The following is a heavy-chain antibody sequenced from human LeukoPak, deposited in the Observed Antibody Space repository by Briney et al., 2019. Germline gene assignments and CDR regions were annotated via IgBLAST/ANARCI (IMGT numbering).Heavy chain of an antibody. CDR3: ARGAYGSGSYSLNNWFDP. CDR2: IYHSGST. CDR1: GYSISSGYY. J-gene: IGHJ5*02. D-gene: IGHD3-10*01. V-gene: IGHV4-38-2*01. Sequence: SETLSLTCAVSGYSISSGYYWGWIRQPPGKGLEWIGSIYHSGSTYYNPSLKSRVTISVDTSKNQLSLKLSSVTAADTAVYYCARGAYGSGSYSLNNWFDPWGQGTLVTVSS.